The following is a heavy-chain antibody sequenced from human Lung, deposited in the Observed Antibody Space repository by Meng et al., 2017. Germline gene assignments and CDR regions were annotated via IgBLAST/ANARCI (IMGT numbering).Heavy chain of an antibody. Sequence: QGKQQQWGAGLLKPSETLSRTCVVSGGSFSDYYWSWIRQPPGKGLEWIGEINHSGSTNYNPSLESRATISVDTSQNNLSLKLSSVTAADSAVYYCARGPTTMAHDFDYWGQGTLVTVSS. CDR1: GGSFSDYY. CDR3: ARGPTTMAHDFDY. CDR2: INHSGST. J-gene: IGHJ4*02. D-gene: IGHD4-11*01. V-gene: IGHV4-34*01.